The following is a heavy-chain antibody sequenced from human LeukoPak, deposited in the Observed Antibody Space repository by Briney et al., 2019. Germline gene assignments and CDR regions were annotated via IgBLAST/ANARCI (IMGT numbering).Heavy chain of an antibody. J-gene: IGHJ4*02. V-gene: IGHV3-30-3*01. CDR2: ISYDGSNK. Sequence: GGSLRLSCAASGFTFSSYAMHWVRQAPGKGLEWVAVISYDGSNKYYADSVKGRFTISRDNSKNTLYLQMNSLRAEDTAVYYCARAVRGVGALWGQGTLVTVSS. CDR3: ARAVRGVGAL. CDR1: GFTFSSYA. D-gene: IGHD1-26*01.